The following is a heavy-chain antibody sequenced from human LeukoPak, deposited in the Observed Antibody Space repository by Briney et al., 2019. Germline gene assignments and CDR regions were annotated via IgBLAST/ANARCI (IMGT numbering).Heavy chain of an antibody. J-gene: IGHJ4*02. Sequence: ASVKVSCKASGYTFTSYYMHWVRQAPGQGLEWMGWINPNSGGTNYAQKFQGRVTMTRDTSISTAYMELSRLRPDDTAVYYCAREEGMGFGESPFDYWGQGTLVTVSS. CDR3: AREEGMGFGESPFDY. CDR2: INPNSGGT. CDR1: GYTFTSYY. D-gene: IGHD3-10*01. V-gene: IGHV1-2*02.